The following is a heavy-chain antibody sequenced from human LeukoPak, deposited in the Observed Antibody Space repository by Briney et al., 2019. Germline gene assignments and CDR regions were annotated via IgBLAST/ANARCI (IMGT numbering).Heavy chain of an antibody. D-gene: IGHD4-23*01. CDR1: GGTFSSYA. V-gene: IGHV1-69*13. J-gene: IGHJ4*02. CDR2: IIPIFGTA. Sequence: ASVKVSCKASGGTFSSYAISWVRQAPGQGLEWMGGIIPIFGTANYAQKFQGRVTITADESTSTAYMELSSLRSEDTAVYYCAREDPDYGGSGYFDYWGQGTLVTVSS. CDR3: AREDPDYGGSGYFDY.